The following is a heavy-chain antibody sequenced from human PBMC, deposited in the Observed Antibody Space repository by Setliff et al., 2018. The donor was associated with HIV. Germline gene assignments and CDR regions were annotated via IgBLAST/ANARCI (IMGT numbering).Heavy chain of an antibody. Sequence: GASVKVSCKASGYTFTSYGISWVRQAPGQGLEWMGWISAYNGNTNYAQKLQGRVTMTTDTSTSTAYMELRSLRSDDTAVYYCAKSPELLWFGEFQPHAFDIWGQGTMVTVSS. CDR3: AKSPELLWFGEFQPHAFDI. J-gene: IGHJ3*02. CDR2: ISAYNGNT. D-gene: IGHD3-10*01. CDR1: GYTFTSYG. V-gene: IGHV1-18*01.